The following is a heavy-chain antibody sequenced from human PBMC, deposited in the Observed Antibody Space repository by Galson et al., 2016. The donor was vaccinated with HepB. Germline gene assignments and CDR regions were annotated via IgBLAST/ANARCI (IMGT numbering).Heavy chain of an antibody. CDR1: GFTVTHDY. V-gene: IGHV3-53*01. CDR3: VIVGGSSYGLRSDPLDI. Sequence: SLRLSCATPGFTVTHDYMTWVRQAPGKGLEWVSLIYGSDNTYYADSVKGRFTISRDISKNTLFLQMNSLRAEDTAVYYCVIVGGSSYGLRSDPLDIWGQGTMVTVSS. D-gene: IGHD5-18*01. J-gene: IGHJ3*02. CDR2: IYGSDNT.